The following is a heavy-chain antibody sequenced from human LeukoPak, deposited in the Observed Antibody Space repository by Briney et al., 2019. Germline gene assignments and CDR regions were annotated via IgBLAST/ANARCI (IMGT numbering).Heavy chain of an antibody. CDR1: GGSISTYY. Sequence: NPSETLFLTCTVSGGSISTYYWSWIRQPPGKGLDWIGYISSSGRTNYNPSFKSRVTISIGASKNQFSLDLRSVTAADTAVYYCARHEINSNWYPAFLDYWGQGTLVTVSS. D-gene: IGHD6-13*01. CDR3: ARHEINSNWYPAFLDY. CDR2: ISSSGRT. J-gene: IGHJ4*02. V-gene: IGHV4-59*08.